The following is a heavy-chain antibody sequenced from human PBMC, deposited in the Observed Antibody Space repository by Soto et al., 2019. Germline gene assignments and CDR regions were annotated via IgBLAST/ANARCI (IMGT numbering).Heavy chain of an antibody. V-gene: IGHV4-4*07. J-gene: IGHJ6*01. CDR2: IYTSGIT. CDR1: GGSISSYY. Sequence: PSETLSLTCPVSGGSISSYYWSWIRQPAWKGLEWIVLIYTSGITNYNPALKSRVTISVDTCENHFSLKLSSVTAADTAVYYCARGEDAFFSYGFDVLRLGITV. CDR3: ARGEDAFFSYGFDV.